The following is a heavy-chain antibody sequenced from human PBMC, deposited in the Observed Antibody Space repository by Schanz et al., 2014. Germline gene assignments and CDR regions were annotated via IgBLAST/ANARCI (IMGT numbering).Heavy chain of an antibody. CDR3: ARARGYNYGLFDY. CDR2: IHHIGST. J-gene: IGHJ4*01. CDR1: GFTFSSYA. Sequence: VKMVESGGGLVKPGGSLRLSCAASGFTFSSYAMSWVRQHPGKGLEWIGGIHHIGSTYHNPSLRSRLTMSLDTSRNHFSLRLTSVSAADTAVYYCARARGYNYGLFDYWGLGTLVTVSS. D-gene: IGHD5-18*01. V-gene: IGHV4-31*02.